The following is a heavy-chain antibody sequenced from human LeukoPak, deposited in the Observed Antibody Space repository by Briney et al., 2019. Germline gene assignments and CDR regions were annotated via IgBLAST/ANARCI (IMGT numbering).Heavy chain of an antibody. V-gene: IGHV3-23*01. CDR2: ISNSGGST. D-gene: IGHD6-19*01. J-gene: IGHJ4*02. CDR3: AKDRRAMAVAGTTVDY. Sequence: GGSLRLSCAASGFTFNNYAMSWVRQAPGKGLEWVSTISNSGGSTYYADSVKGRFTISRDNSKNTLYLQMNGLRADDTAVYYCAKDRRAMAVAGTTVDYWGQGTLVTVSS. CDR1: GFTFNNYA.